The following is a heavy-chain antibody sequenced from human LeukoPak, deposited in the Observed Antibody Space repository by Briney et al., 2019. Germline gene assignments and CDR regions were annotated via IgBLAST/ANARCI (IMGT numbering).Heavy chain of an antibody. CDR2: IAVGSGNT. Sequence: VTSVKVSCKASGFTFTSSPIQWVRQARGQRLEWIGWIAVGSGNTKHAQKFQERVTITRDMSTSTAYMELSSLRSEDTAVYYCAADSDDSGSYNYYGMDVSGQGTTVTVSS. V-gene: IGHV1-58*02. D-gene: IGHD3-10*01. CDR1: GFTFTSSP. J-gene: IGHJ6*02. CDR3: AADSDDSGSYNYYGMDV.